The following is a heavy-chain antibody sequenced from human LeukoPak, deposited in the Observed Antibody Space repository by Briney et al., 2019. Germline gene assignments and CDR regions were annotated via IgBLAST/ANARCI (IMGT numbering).Heavy chain of an antibody. D-gene: IGHD5-18*01. Sequence: GGSLRLSCAASGFTFSSYGMHWVRQAPGKGLEWVAVISYDGSNKYYADSVKGRFTISRDNSKNTLYLQKNSLRAEDTAVYYCACGYSYGEGAFDIWGQGTMVTVSS. CDR1: GFTFSSYG. CDR2: ISYDGSNK. V-gene: IGHV3-30*03. CDR3: ACGYSYGEGAFDI. J-gene: IGHJ3*02.